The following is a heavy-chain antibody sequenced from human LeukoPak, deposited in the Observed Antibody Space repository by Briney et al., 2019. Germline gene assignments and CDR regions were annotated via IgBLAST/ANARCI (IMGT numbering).Heavy chain of an antibody. J-gene: IGHJ4*02. CDR1: GLTFSSYT. CDR3: AKDLSSSWYCNYFDY. CDR2: ISGSGGNT. Sequence: PGGSLRLSCAASGLTFSSYTMSWVRQAPGKGLEWVSGISGSGGNTYYAGSVKGRFTVSRDNSKNTLYLQMNSLRAEDTAVYYCAKDLSSSWYCNYFDYWGQGTLVTLSS. V-gene: IGHV3-23*01. D-gene: IGHD6-13*01.